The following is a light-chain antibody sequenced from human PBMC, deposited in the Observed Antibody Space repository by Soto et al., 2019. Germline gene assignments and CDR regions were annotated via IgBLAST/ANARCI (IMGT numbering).Light chain of an antibody. CDR3: QQYSSSPLT. CDR1: QSVSNSY. CDR2: DTS. V-gene: IGKV3-20*01. J-gene: IGKJ4*01. Sequence: EFVLTQSPGTLSLSPGERATLSCRASQSVSNSYVAWYQQKSGQAPRLLIYDTSSRVTGTPDRFSGSGSGTDFTLTISRLEPEDFAVYYCQQYSSSPLTFGGGTKVDVK.